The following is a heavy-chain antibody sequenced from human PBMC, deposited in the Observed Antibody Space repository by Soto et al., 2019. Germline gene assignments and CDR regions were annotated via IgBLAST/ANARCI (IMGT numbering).Heavy chain of an antibody. D-gene: IGHD1-1*01. CDR3: AKEPATAKPEGVDF. CDR1: VYTFSYYY. V-gene: IGHV1-2*02. Sequence: GXSVKVSCKASVYTFSYYYIRWVRQAPGQGLEWMGWINPNSGGTKYAPKFQGGVTMTRDTSITTAYMELSRLRSGDTAVYYCAKEPATAKPEGVDFWGQGTLVTVSS. CDR2: INPNSGGT. J-gene: IGHJ4*02.